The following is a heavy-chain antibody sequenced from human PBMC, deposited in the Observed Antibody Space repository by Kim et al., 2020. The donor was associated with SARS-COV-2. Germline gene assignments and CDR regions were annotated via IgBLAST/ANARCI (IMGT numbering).Heavy chain of an antibody. CDR3: ARDSHIVATIQGWYYGMDV. D-gene: IGHD5-12*01. CDR1: GFTFSSYS. CDR2: ISSSSSYI. Sequence: GGSLRLSCAASGFTFSSYSMNWVRQAPGKGLEWVSSISSSSSYIYYADSVKGRFTISRDNAKNSLYLQMNSLRAEDTAVYYCARDSHIVATIQGWYYGMDVWGQGTTVTVSS. V-gene: IGHV3-21*01. J-gene: IGHJ6*02.